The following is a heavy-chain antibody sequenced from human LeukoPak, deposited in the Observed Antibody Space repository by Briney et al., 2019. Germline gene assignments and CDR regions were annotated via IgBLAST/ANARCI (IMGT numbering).Heavy chain of an antibody. J-gene: IGHJ4*02. CDR3: ARRTARHPFDY. Sequence: PSETLSLTCTVSGGSISSGSYYWSWIRQPAGKGLEWIGRIYTSGSTNYNPSLKSRVTISVDTSKNQFSLKLSSVTAADTAVYYCARRTARHPFDYWGQGTLVTVSS. V-gene: IGHV4-61*02. D-gene: IGHD4-17*01. CDR1: GGSISSGSYY. CDR2: IYTSGST.